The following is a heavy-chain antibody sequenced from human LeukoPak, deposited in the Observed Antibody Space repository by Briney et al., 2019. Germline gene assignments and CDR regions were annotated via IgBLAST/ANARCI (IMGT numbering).Heavy chain of an antibody. V-gene: IGHV3-33*01. D-gene: IGHD4-23*01. CDR1: GFTFSSYT. CDR2: IWYDGSNK. CDR3: ARGRPHGNDY. Sequence: GGSLRLSCAASGFTFSSYTIHWVRQAPGKGLEWVAVIWYDGSNKYYADSVKGRFTISRDNSKNTLYLQMNSLRVEDTAVYYCARGRPHGNDYWGQGTLVTVSS. J-gene: IGHJ4*02.